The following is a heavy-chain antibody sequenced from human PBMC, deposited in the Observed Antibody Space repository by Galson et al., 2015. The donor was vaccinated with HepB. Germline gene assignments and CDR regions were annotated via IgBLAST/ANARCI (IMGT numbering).Heavy chain of an antibody. CDR2: TWHDGSKS. D-gene: IGHD6-25*01. J-gene: IGHJ4*02. CDR1: GFTFSRYG. V-gene: IGHV3-33*08. Sequence: SLRLSCAASGFTFSRYGMHWVRQVPGKGLEWVALTWHDGSKSFYATSVKGRFTIARDNSQNTLYLHMSNLRAEDTAIYYCAREAHIAATASFDYWGQGTLVTVSS. CDR3: AREAHIAATASFDY.